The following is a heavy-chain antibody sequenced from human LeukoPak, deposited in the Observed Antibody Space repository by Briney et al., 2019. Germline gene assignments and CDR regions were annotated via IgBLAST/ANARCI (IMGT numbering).Heavy chain of an antibody. J-gene: IGHJ5*02. CDR1: GDSIKSRDW. CDR2: IYYSGST. CDR3: AREKRTMVRGVVYGWFDP. D-gene: IGHD3-10*01. V-gene: IGHV4-4*02. Sequence: SGTLSLTCIVSGDSIKSRDWWDWARQPPGKGLEWIGYIYYSGSTNYNPSLKSRVTISVDTSKNQFSLKLSSVTAADTAVYYCAREKRTMVRGVVYGWFDPWGQGTLVTVSS.